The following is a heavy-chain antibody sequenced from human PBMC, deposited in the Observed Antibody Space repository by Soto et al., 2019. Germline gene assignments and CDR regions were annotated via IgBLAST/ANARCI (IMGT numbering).Heavy chain of an antibody. CDR2: IYYSGST. CDR3: ARECFGSCYFKYYYGMDV. J-gene: IGHJ6*02. CDR1: GGSISSGGYY. D-gene: IGHD2-15*01. V-gene: IGHV4-31*03. Sequence: PSETLSLTCTVSGGSISSGGYYWGWIRQHPGKGLEWIGYIYYSGSTYYNPSLKSRVTISVDTSKNLFSLKLSSVTAADTAVYYCARECFGSCYFKYYYGMDVWGQGTTVTVSS.